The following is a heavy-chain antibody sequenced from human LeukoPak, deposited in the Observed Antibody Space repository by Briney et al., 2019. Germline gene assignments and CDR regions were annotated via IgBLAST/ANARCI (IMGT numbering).Heavy chain of an antibody. J-gene: IGHJ4*02. V-gene: IGHV4-38-2*01. CDR3: ARRRGYDTPSDY. CDR2: IYHSGST. Sequence: SETLSLTCAVSGYSISSGYYWGWIRQPPGKGLEWIGSIYHSGSTYYNPSLKSRVTISVDTSKNQFSLKLSSVTAADTAVYYCARRRGYDTPSDYWGQGTLVTVSS. CDR1: GYSISSGYY. D-gene: IGHD5-12*01.